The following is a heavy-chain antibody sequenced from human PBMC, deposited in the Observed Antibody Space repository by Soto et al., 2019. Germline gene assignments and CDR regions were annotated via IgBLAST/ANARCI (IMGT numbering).Heavy chain of an antibody. CDR2: VHYSGST. Sequence: PSETMSLTCTVSGGSISGSSYSWGWIRQPPGKGLECIGSVHYSGSTDYNPSLKSRVTISVDTSKNQFSLKLTSVTAADTAVYFCASFSGATYGDYGGGINYWGQGTLVTVSS. J-gene: IGHJ4*02. V-gene: IGHV4-39*01. CDR1: GGSISGSSYS. D-gene: IGHD4-17*01. CDR3: ASFSGATYGDYGGGINY.